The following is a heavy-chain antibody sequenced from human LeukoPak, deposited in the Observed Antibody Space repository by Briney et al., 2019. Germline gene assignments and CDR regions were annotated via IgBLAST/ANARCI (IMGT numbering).Heavy chain of an antibody. V-gene: IGHV3-7*01. CDR1: GFTFRDYW. D-gene: IGHD6-13*01. CDR2: VKQDGTEK. CDR3: ARAGGTSWADY. J-gene: IGHJ4*02. Sequence: PGGSLRLSCEASGFTFRDYWMTWVRQAPGRGLEWVANVKQDGTEKFYVDSVKGRFTISRDNGKNSLYLHMNSLRVEDTAIYYCARAGGTSWADYWGQGTLVTVSS.